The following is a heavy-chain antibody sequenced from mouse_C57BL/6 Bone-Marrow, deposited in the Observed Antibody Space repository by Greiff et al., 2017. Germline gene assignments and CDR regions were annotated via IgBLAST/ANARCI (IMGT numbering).Heavy chain of an antibody. D-gene: IGHD2-5*01. CDR2: ILPGRGST. Sequence: VQLQQSGAELMKPGASVKLSCKATGYTFTGYWIEWVKQRPGHGLEWIGEILPGRGSTNYNEKFKGKATFTADTSSNTAYMQLSSLTTEDSAIYYCAKGYSNYVDYWGQGTTLTVSA. V-gene: IGHV1-9*01. CDR1: GYTFTGYW. J-gene: IGHJ2*01. CDR3: AKGYSNYVDY.